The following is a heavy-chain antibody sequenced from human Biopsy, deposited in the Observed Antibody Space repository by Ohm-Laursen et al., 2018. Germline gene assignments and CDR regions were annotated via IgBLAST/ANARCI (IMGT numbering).Heavy chain of an antibody. V-gene: IGHV3-48*03. CDR1: GFTFSSYE. J-gene: IGHJ2*01. Sequence: SLRLSCAASGFTFSSYEMNWVRQAPGKGLEWVSYISSSGSTIYYADSVKGRFTISRDNAKNSVYLQMHSLRTEDTGVYYCARDVRYLDFWGRGTLVTVSS. CDR3: ARDVRYLDF. CDR2: ISSSGSTI.